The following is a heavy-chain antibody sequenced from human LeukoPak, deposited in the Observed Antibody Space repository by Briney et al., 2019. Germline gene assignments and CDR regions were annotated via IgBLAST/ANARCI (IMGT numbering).Heavy chain of an antibody. CDR3: AMGLLLWFGELFPTHDAFDI. CDR1: GGSFSGYY. CDR2: IYYSGST. J-gene: IGHJ3*02. Sequence: SETLSLTCAVYGGSFSGYYWSWIRQPPGKGLEWIGYIYYSGSTNYNPSLKSRVTISVDTSKNQFSLKLSSVTAADTAVYYCAMGLLLWFGELFPTHDAFDIWGQGTMVTVSS. D-gene: IGHD3-10*01. V-gene: IGHV4-59*01.